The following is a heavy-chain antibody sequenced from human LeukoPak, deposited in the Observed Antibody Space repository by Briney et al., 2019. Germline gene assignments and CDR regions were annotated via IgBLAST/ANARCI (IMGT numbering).Heavy chain of an antibody. CDR1: GYTFTSYA. V-gene: IGHV1-3*01. CDR3: ARGLVVTALIDY. D-gene: IGHD2-21*02. Sequence: ASVKVSCKASGYTFTSYAMHWLRQAPGQRLEWMGWINAGNGNTKYSQKFQGRVTITRDTSASTAYMELSSLRSEDTAVYYCARGLVVTALIDYWGQGTLVTVSS. CDR2: INAGNGNT. J-gene: IGHJ4*02.